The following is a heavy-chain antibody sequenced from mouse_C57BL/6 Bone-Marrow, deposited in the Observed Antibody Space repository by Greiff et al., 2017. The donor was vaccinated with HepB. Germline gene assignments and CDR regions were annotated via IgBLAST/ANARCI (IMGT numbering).Heavy chain of an antibody. V-gene: IGHV1-59*01. J-gene: IGHJ4*01. CDR2: IDPSDSYT. CDR1: GYTFTSYW. D-gene: IGHD2-1*01. CDR3: ASSIYYGNWDYAMDY. Sequence: VQLQQPGAELVRPGTSVKLSCKASGYTFTSYWMHWVKQRPGQGLEWIGVIDPSDSYTNYNQKFKGKATLTVDTSSSTAYMQLSSLTSEDSAVYYWASSIYYGNWDYAMDYWGQGTSVTVSS.